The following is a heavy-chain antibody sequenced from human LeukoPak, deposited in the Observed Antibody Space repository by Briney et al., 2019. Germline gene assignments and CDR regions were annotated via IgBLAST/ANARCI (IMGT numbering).Heavy chain of an antibody. CDR1: GFTFSSYA. Sequence: PGGSLRLSCAASGFTFSSYAMSWVRQAPGKGLEWVSAISGSGGSTYCADSVKGRFTISRDNSKNTLYLQMNSLRAEDTAVYYCARESHYYDSSGYYYWDPSTTYNWFDPWGQGTLVTVSS. V-gene: IGHV3-23*01. J-gene: IGHJ5*02. D-gene: IGHD3-22*01. CDR2: ISGSGGST. CDR3: ARESHYYDSSGYYYWDPSTTYNWFDP.